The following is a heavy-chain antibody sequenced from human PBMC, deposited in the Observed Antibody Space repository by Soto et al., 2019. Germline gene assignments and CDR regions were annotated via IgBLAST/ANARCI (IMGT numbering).Heavy chain of an antibody. CDR3: SGAESPDTAYFSLY. J-gene: IGHJ4*02. CDR2: INQGGSQK. D-gene: IGHD1-26*01. Sequence: SLRLSCAGSGFRFSSSWMSWIRQAPGKGLEWVAHINQGGSQKYYAAAVKGRFTISRDTSNGIAYLQMNSLNIEDSAVYYCSGAESPDTAYFSLYWGQGTPVTVSS. CDR1: GFRFSSSW. V-gene: IGHV3-7*03.